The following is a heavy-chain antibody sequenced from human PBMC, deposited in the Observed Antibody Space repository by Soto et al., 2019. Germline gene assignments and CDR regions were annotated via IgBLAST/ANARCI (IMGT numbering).Heavy chain of an antibody. CDR1: GYTFTSYA. V-gene: IGHV1-3*01. D-gene: IGHD2-15*01. J-gene: IGHJ4*02. Sequence: QVQLVQSGAAVKKPGASVKVSCKASGYTFTSYAMHWGRQATGQRLEWMGWINSGNGNTKYSQKFQGRVTITRDTSSSTAYMELSSLRSEDTAVYYCARGPGGPDGHGDYWGQGTLVTVSS. CDR2: INSGNGNT. CDR3: ARGPGGPDGHGDY.